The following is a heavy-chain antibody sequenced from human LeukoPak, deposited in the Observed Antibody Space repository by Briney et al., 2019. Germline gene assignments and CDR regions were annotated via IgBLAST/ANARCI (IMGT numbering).Heavy chain of an antibody. Sequence: GGSLRLSCAASGFTFSSYTMNWVRQAPGKGLEWVSSLSGTGRYIYYADLMKGRFTISRDNAKNSLYLQMNSLRAEVTAVYYCARSLRDAFDIWGQGTMVTVSS. CDR3: ARSLRDAFDI. CDR2: LSGTGRYI. CDR1: GFTFSSYT. J-gene: IGHJ3*02. V-gene: IGHV3-21*06.